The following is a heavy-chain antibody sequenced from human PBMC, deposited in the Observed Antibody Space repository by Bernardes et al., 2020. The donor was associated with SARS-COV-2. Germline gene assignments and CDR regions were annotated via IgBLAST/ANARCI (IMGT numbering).Heavy chain of an antibody. V-gene: IGHV4-31*03. CDR3: SRELSTYAFYI. CDR2: IYYSGSA. J-gene: IGHJ3*02. CDR1: GGSISSGGYY. Sequence: SETLSLTCTVSGGSISSGGYYWNWIRQHPGKGLEWIGYIYYSGSAYYNPSLRSRVTMSVDTSKNQFSLRLSSVTAADTAVYYCSRELSTYAFYIWGQGTMVTVSS.